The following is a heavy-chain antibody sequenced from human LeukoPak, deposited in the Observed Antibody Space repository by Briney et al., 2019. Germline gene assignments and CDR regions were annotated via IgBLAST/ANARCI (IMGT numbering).Heavy chain of an antibody. Sequence: PGGSLRLSCATSSFTFSTYWMAWFRQAPGKGLEWVSYISSSGSTLYYAASVNARLTISRDNTKNSLYLQMNRLRADDTAVYYSARGRVNGHYVRDFDYWGQGTLVTVSS. V-gene: IGHV3-48*03. CDR3: ARGRVNGHYVRDFDY. CDR1: SFTFSTYW. J-gene: IGHJ4*02. CDR2: ISSSGSTL. D-gene: IGHD4-17*01.